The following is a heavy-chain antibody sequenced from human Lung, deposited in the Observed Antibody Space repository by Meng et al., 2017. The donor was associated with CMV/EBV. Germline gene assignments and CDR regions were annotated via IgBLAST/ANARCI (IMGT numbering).Heavy chain of an antibody. CDR3: ARDGPRNGFLDH. Sequence: QVQLVESGXGVVQAGGXARPSCGASGFTFRRYPMYWVRQTPGKILAWVAVISWDGKNKYYADSVKGRFTLYRDNSKNTLNLQMNSLKDDDTAVYYCARDGPRNGFLDHWGQGTLVTVSS. CDR1: GFTFRRYP. V-gene: IGHV3-30*04. CDR2: ISWDGKNK. J-gene: IGHJ4*02. D-gene: IGHD2-8*01.